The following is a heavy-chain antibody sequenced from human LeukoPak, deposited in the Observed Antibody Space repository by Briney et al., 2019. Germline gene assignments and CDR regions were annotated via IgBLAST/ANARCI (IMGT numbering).Heavy chain of an antibody. D-gene: IGHD2-15*01. CDR2: ISYSGNT. Sequence: SETLSLTCTVSGGSIISSDYHWGWVRQPPGKGLEWIGTISYSGNTDHNPSLRSRVTISVDTSNNQFSLRLGSVTAADTAVYHCARHCCSGPAKRVFDIWGQGTMVTVSS. CDR3: ARHCCSGPAKRVFDI. J-gene: IGHJ3*02. V-gene: IGHV4-39*01. CDR1: GGSIISSDYH.